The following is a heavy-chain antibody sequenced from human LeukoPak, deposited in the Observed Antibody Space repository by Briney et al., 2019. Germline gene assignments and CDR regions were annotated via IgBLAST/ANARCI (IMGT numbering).Heavy chain of an antibody. Sequence: SETLSLTCTVSGGSISSYYWSWIRQPPGKGLEWIGYIYYSGSTNYNPSLKSRVTISVDTSKNQFSLKLSSVPAADTAVYYCARDRYYYYMDVWGKGTTVTVSS. CDR1: GGSISSYY. V-gene: IGHV4-59*01. CDR2: IYYSGST. CDR3: ARDRYYYYMDV. J-gene: IGHJ6*03.